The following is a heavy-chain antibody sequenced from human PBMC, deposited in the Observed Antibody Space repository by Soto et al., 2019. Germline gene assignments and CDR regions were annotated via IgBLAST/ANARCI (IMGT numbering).Heavy chain of an antibody. Sequence: GGSLRLSCAASVFTFSDYTMNWVRQAPGKGLEWVSYISSSSSSIYYADSVKGRFTISRDNAKNTLYLQMNSLRDEDTAVYYCERDAAAGPQPPNWGHGTLVTVSS. J-gene: IGHJ4*01. CDR2: ISSSSSSI. V-gene: IGHV3-48*02. D-gene: IGHD6-13*01. CDR3: ERDAAAGPQPPN. CDR1: VFTFSDYT.